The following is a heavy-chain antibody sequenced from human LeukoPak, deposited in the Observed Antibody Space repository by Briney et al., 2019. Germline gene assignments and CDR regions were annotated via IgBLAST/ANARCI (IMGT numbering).Heavy chain of an antibody. CDR2: IHHRGTT. CDR1: GPSISTNTYY. Sequence: PSETLSLTCIVSGPSISTNTYYWGWLRLPPGKGLEWIGEIHHRGTTYYNPSLRSRVTISVDTSKNQFSLRLTSVAAADTAVYYCARVTYNGYQHFDYWGQGNLVTVS. V-gene: IGHV4-39*07. D-gene: IGHD3-10*01. CDR3: ARVTYNGYQHFDY. J-gene: IGHJ4*02.